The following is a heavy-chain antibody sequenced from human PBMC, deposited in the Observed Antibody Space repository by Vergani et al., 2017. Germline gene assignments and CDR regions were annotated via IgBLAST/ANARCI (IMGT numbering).Heavy chain of an antibody. CDR3: AVRPRVNLWGGEIVTKRTFDY. CDR1: GESLSSFH. D-gene: IGHD3-10*01. V-gene: IGHV4-34*02. J-gene: IGHJ4*02. CDR2: INNDGHT. Sequence: QVQLQQWGAGVVKPSGTLSLTCAVFGESLSSFHWSWIRQPPGKGLGWVGEINNDGHTNYNPSLESRVTVSRDTAKKQFSLNLMSVTAADTAMYYCAVRPRVNLWGGEIVTKRTFDYWSQGSLVTVSS.